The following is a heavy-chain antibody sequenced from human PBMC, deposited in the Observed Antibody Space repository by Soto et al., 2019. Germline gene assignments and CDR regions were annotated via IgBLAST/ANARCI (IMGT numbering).Heavy chain of an antibody. D-gene: IGHD2-2*01. CDR1: GYTFTSYG. V-gene: IGHV1-18*01. Sequence: QVPLVQSGAEVKKPGASVKVSCKASGYTFTSYGISWVRQAPGQGLEWMGWISAYNGNTNYAQKLQGRVTMTTDTSTSTAYMELRSLRSDDTAVYYCARDLTSDIVVVPAAMLDYWGQGTLVTVSS. CDR3: ARDLTSDIVVVPAAMLDY. CDR2: ISAYNGNT. J-gene: IGHJ4*02.